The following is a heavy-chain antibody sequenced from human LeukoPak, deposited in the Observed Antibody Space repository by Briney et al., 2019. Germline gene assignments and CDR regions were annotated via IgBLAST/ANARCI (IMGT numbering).Heavy chain of an antibody. V-gene: IGHV1-2*06. CDR2: INPNSGGT. CDR1: GYTFTGYY. Sequence: ASVKVSCKASGYTFTGYYMHWVRQAPGQGLESMGRINPNSGGTNYAQKFQGRVTMTRDTSISTAYMELSRLRSDDAAVYYCARGEQFLEWLFGYWSQGTLVTVSS. J-gene: IGHJ4*02. CDR3: ARGEQFLEWLFGY. D-gene: IGHD3-3*01.